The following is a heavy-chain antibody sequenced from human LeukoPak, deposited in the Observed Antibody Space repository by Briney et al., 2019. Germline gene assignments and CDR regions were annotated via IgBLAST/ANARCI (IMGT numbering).Heavy chain of an antibody. CDR2: IYYSGST. V-gene: IGHV4-39*07. CDR3: ARGFGELSYYYYYGMDV. J-gene: IGHJ6*02. CDR1: GGSISSSSYY. Sequence: SETLSLTCTVSGGSISSSSYYWGWIRQPPGKGLEWIGSIYYSGSTYYNPSLKSRVTISVDTSKNQFSLKLSSVTAADTAVYYCARGFGELSYYYYYGMDVWGQGTTVTVSS. D-gene: IGHD3-10*01.